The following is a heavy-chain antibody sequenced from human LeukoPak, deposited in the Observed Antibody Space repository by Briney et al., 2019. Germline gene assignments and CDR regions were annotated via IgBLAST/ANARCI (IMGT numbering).Heavy chain of an antibody. J-gene: IGHJ6*02. CDR3: ARSLVSRSGSYGRGVVSRAKAPNAQYYYYGMDV. CDR2: IGTAGDT. D-gene: IGHD3-10*01. V-gene: IGHV3-13*01. Sequence: GGSLRLSCAASGFTFSSYDMHWVRQATGKGLEWVSAIGTAGDTYYPGSVKGRFTISRENAKNSLYLQMNSLRAGDTAVYYCARSLVSRSGSYGRGVVSRAKAPNAQYYYYGMDVWGQGTTVTVSS. CDR1: GFTFSSYD.